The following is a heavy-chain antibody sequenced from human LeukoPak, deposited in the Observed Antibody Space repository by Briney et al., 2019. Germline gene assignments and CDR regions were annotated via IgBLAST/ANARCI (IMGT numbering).Heavy chain of an antibody. Sequence: GGSLRLSCAASGFTFSTYAMSCVRQAPGKGLEWVSAISGGGGGSTFYADSVQGRFTISRDNSKNTLYLQMNSLRAEDTAIYYCAKGDCSGGDCYSGFDYWGQGALVTVSS. CDR3: AKGDCSGGDCYSGFDY. CDR2: ISGGGGGST. D-gene: IGHD2-15*01. V-gene: IGHV3-23*01. J-gene: IGHJ4*02. CDR1: GFTFSTYA.